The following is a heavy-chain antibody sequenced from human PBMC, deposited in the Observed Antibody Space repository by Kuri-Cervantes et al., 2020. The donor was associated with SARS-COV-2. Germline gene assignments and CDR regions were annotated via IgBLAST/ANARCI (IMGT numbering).Heavy chain of an antibody. V-gene: IGHV5-51*01. CDR2: IYPGDSDT. Sequence: KVSCKGSGYSFTSYWIGWVRQMPGEGLEWMGIIYPGDSDTRYSPSFQGQVTISADKSISTAYLQWSSLKASDTAMYYCARHPDVDTAPYYMDVWGKGTTVTVSS. CDR1: GYSFTSYW. D-gene: IGHD5-18*01. CDR3: ARHPDVDTAPYYMDV. J-gene: IGHJ6*03.